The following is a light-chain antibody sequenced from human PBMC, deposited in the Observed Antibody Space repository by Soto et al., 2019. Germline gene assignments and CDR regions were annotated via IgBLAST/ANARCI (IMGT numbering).Light chain of an antibody. CDR2: GAS. V-gene: IGKV3D-15*01. Sequence: EIVLTQSPGTLSLSPGERATIYCRASQSVSNNYLAWYQQKPGQPPRLLIYGASTRDTGVPTRFSGSGSETEFTLTITNLQSEDFAVYYCQQYNNWPPWTFGQGTKVDI. J-gene: IGKJ1*01. CDR1: QSVSNN. CDR3: QQYNNWPPWT.